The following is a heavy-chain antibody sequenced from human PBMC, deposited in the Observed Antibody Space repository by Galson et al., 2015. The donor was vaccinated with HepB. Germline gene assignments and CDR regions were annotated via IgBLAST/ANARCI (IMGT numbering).Heavy chain of an antibody. V-gene: IGHV3-74*01. CDR2: IAGDGSGT. J-gene: IGHJ4*02. D-gene: IGHD3-3*01. CDR1: GFTFSNYW. Sequence: SLRLSCAASGFTFSNYWVHWVRQVPGKGLVWVSHIAGDGSGTSYADSVKGRFTISRDNSKNTLYLQMNSLRAEDTAVYFCAREASGNCIFDYWGQGTLVTVPS. CDR3: AREASGNCIFDY.